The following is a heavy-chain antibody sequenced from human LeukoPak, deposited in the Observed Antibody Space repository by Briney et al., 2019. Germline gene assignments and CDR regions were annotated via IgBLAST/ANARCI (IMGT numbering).Heavy chain of an antibody. J-gene: IGHJ6*02. Sequence: ASVTVSCKASGYTFTSYYMHWVRQAPGQGLEWMGLINPSGGSTSYAQKFQGRVTMTRDTSTSTVYMELSSLRSEDTAVYYCARGVFVVVPAAIVSYGMDVWGQGTTVTVSS. CDR3: ARGVFVVVPAAIVSYGMDV. D-gene: IGHD2-2*02. V-gene: IGHV1-46*01. CDR1: GYTFTSYY. CDR2: INPSGGST.